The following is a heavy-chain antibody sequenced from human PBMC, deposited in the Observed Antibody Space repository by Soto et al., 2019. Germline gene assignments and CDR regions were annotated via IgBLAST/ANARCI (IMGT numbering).Heavy chain of an antibody. Sequence: VPLMESGGGLVQPGGSLRLSCAASTFIFSNAYINWVRQAPGKGPEWVGRVRSKADGGTTDYAAPVIGRFTISRDNSKNTLYLQTDSLKTEDTAVYYCATTYTGSYSFYFDSWGQGTLVTVSS. CDR1: TFIFSNAY. V-gene: IGHV3-15*07. CDR3: ATTYTGSYSFYFDS. CDR2: VRSKADGGTT. J-gene: IGHJ4*02. D-gene: IGHD1-26*01.